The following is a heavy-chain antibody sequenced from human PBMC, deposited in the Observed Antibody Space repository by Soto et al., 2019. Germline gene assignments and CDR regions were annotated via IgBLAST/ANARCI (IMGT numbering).Heavy chain of an antibody. D-gene: IGHD2-21*01. J-gene: IGHJ3*02. V-gene: IGHV3-48*01. CDR2: IRGTT. Sequence: GGSLRLSCAASGFTFTSYSMNWVRQAPGKGLEWVSYIRGTTHYADSVKGRFTISRDNARSSLYPQMDSLRADDTAVYYCARDDSFAFDIWGQGTMVTVSS. CDR3: ARDDSFAFDI. CDR1: GFTFTSYS.